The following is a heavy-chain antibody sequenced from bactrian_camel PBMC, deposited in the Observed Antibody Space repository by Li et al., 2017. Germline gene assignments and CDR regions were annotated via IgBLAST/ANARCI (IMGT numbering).Heavy chain of an antibody. Sequence: VQLVESGGGSVQTGGTLTLSCVASEYTFRNYCVGWFRQAPGKEREGVAAIDSEGDPNYADSVQGRFKISKDNANSLLFLHMTNLKPEDSATYYCAASSCETEEEDDFQYYGQGTQVTVS. CDR1: EYTFRNYC. CDR2: IDSEGDP. V-gene: IGHV3S67*01. D-gene: IGHD2*01. J-gene: IGHJ4*01.